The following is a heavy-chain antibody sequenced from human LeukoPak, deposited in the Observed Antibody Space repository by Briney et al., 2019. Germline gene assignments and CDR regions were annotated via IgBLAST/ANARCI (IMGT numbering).Heavy chain of an antibody. D-gene: IGHD4-23*01. J-gene: IGHJ4*02. CDR3: ARANGGPHYFDY. CDR2: IYSGGSS. Sequence: PGGSLRLSCAASGFTVSSNYVSWVRQAPGKGLEWVSVIYSGGSSYYADSVKGRFTISRDNFKNTLYLQMNSLRAEDTAVYYCARANGGPHYFDYWGQGTLVTVSS. CDR1: GFTVSSNY. V-gene: IGHV3-66*01.